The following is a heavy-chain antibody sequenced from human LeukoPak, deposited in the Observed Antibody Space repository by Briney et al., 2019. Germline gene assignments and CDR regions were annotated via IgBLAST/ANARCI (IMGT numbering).Heavy chain of an antibody. CDR2: IWYDGSNK. J-gene: IGHJ5*02. Sequence: GGSLRLSCAASGFTFSSDGMHWVRQAPGKGLEWVAVIWYDGSNKYYADSVKGRFTISRDNSKNTLYLQMNSLRAEDTAVYYCARDSRITGTTRRRDRCNWFDPWGQGTLVTVSS. CDR3: ARDSRITGTTRRRDRCNWFDP. CDR1: GFTFSSDG. D-gene: IGHD1-7*01. V-gene: IGHV3-33*01.